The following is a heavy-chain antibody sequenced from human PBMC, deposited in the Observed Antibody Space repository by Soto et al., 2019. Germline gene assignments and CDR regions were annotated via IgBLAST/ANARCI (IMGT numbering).Heavy chain of an antibody. CDR3: ARAKRTNYYYYGMDV. CDR1: GGSISSGGYY. D-gene: IGHD1-1*01. V-gene: IGHV4-31*03. J-gene: IGHJ6*02. CDR2: IYYSGSG. Sequence: QVQVQESGPGLVKSSQTLSLTCTVSGGSISSGGYYWSWIRQHPGKGLEWIGYIYYSGSGNYNPSLKSRVTISLDTSKNQFSLKLSSVTAADTAMYYCARAKRTNYYYYGMDVWGQGTTVTVSS.